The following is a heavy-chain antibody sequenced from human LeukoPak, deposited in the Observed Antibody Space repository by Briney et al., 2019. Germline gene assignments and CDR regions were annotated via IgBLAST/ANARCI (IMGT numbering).Heavy chain of an antibody. CDR3: ARGAPAANFDY. Sequence: SETLSLTCTVSGGSISSYYWSWIRQPPGKGLEWIGYIYYSGSTNYNPSLKSRVTISVDTSKNQFSLRLSSVTAADTAVYYCARGAPAANFDYWGQGTLVTVSS. D-gene: IGHD2-2*01. CDR1: GGSISSYY. CDR2: IYYSGST. V-gene: IGHV4-59*12. J-gene: IGHJ4*02.